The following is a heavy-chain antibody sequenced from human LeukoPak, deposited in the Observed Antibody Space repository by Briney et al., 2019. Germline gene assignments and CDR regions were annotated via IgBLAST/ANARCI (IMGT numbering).Heavy chain of an antibody. J-gene: IGHJ4*02. CDR1: GGTFSSYA. D-gene: IGHD3-22*01. V-gene: IGHV1-69*04. CDR3: ARDMGYYDSSGYYWDY. CDR2: IIPILGIA. Sequence: SVKVSCKASGGTFSSYAISWVRQAPGQGLEWMGRIIPILGIANYAQKFQGRVTITADKSTSTAYMELSSLRSEDTAVYYCARDMGYYDSSGYYWDYWGQGTLVTVSS.